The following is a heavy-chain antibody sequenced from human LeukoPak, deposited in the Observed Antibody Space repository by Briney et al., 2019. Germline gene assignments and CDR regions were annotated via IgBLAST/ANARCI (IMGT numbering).Heavy chain of an antibody. CDR2: ISAYNDNT. Sequence: ASVKVSCKASGYTFTSYGISWVRQAPGQGLEWMGWISAYNDNTNYSQKFQGRVTMTTDTSTSTAYMELRSLRSDDTAVYYCARKGGDYDFWSAMDVWGKGTTVTVSS. V-gene: IGHV1-18*01. D-gene: IGHD3-3*01. CDR3: ARKGGDYDFWSAMDV. J-gene: IGHJ6*04. CDR1: GYTFTSYG.